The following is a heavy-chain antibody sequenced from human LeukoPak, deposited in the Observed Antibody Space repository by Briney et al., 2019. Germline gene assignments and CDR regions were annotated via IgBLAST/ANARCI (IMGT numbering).Heavy chain of an antibody. CDR2: ISKYSDYI. D-gene: IGHD3-3*01. CDR1: GFTFRSYS. V-gene: IGHV3-21*01. CDR3: ARDLSSGNPGGFDY. J-gene: IGHJ4*02. Sequence: GGSLRLSCAASGFTFRSYSMNWVRQAPGKGLEWVSTISKYSDYIYYADSVKGRFTISRDNAENSLDLQMNSLTVDDTAVYFCARDLSSGNPGGFDYWGQGTLVTVSS.